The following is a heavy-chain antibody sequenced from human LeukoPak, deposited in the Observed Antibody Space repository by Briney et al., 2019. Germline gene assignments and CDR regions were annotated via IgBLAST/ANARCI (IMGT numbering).Heavy chain of an antibody. J-gene: IGHJ4*02. V-gene: IGHV3-21*01. Sequence: GGSLRLSCAASGFTFSSYSMNWVRQAPGKGLEWVSSISSSSSYIYYADSVKGRFTISRDNAKNSLYLQMNSLRAEDTAVYYCARNRLPRGYSGYDTDYWGQGTLVTVSS. D-gene: IGHD5-12*01. CDR1: GFTFSSYS. CDR3: ARNRLPRGYSGYDTDY. CDR2: ISSSSSYI.